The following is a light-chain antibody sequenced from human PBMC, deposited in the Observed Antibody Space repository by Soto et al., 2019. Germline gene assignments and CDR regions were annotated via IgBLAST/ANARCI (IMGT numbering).Light chain of an antibody. Sequence: EIVMTQSPATLSVSPGESATLSCRASQSVSSTLAWYQQKPGQAPRLLIYGVSTRATGIPARFSGSGSGTDFTLTISGLQSEDFATYYCQQSYTAAQTFGQGTKVEI. CDR1: QSVSST. J-gene: IGKJ1*01. CDR2: GVS. V-gene: IGKV3-15*01. CDR3: QQSYTAAQT.